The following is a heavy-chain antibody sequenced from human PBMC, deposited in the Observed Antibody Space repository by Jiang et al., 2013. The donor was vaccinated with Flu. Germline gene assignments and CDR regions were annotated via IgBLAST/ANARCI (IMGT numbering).Heavy chain of an antibody. D-gene: IGHD6-13*01. Sequence: KPTQTLTLTCTVSGFSLSNARMGVSWIRQPPGKALEWLARIFSNDEKSYSTSLKSRLTISKDTSKSQVVLTMTNMDPVDTATYYCARIGVGSIAAAGTDAFDIWGQGTMVTVSS. CDR3: ARIGVGSIAAAGTDAFDI. CDR1: GFSLSNARMG. CDR2: IFSNDEK. V-gene: IGHV2-26*01. J-gene: IGHJ3*02.